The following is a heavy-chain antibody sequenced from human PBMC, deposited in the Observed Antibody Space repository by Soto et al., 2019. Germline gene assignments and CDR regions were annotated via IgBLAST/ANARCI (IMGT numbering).Heavy chain of an antibody. J-gene: IGHJ6*02. V-gene: IGHV3-23*01. CDR1: GFTFSSYA. CDR2: ISGSGGTT. CDR3: AKGRSYYYYYGVDV. Sequence: GGSLRLSCAASGFTFSSYAMISVRRAPGKGLEWVSAISGSGGTTYYADSVKGRFTISRDNSKSTLYLQMNSLRAEDTALYYCAKGRSYYYYYGVDVWGQGTTVTVSS.